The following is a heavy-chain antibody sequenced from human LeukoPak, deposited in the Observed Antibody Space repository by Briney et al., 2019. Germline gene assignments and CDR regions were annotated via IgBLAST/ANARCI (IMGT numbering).Heavy chain of an antibody. CDR2: ISSSSSYI. Sequence: AGGSLRLSCAASGFTFSSYSMNWVRQAPGKGLEWVSSISSSSSYIYYADSVKGRFTISRDSAKNSLYLQMNSLRAEDTAVYYCARVGVMTTVVTPTDNDYWGQGTLVTVSS. CDR3: ARVGVMTTVVTPTDNDY. J-gene: IGHJ4*02. V-gene: IGHV3-21*01. CDR1: GFTFSSYS. D-gene: IGHD4-23*01.